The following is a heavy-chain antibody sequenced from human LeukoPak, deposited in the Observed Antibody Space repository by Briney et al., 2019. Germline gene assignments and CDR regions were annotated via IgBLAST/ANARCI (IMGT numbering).Heavy chain of an antibody. CDR1: GYSFSNYW. D-gene: IGHD3-10*01. J-gene: IGHJ6*03. V-gene: IGHV3-20*04. CDR2: INWSGGET. Sequence: GGSLILSCAASGYSFSNYWMHWVRQAPGKGLVWVSGINWSGGETDYADSVKGGFIISRDNAKNSLYLQMSALTVDDTAVYYCVRHERGVYYYYYIDVWGKGTTVIVSS. CDR3: VRHERGVYYYYYIDV.